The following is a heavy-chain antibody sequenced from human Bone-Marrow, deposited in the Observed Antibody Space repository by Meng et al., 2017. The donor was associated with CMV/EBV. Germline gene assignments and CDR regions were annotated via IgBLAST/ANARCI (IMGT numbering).Heavy chain of an antibody. CDR2: INHSGST. V-gene: IGHV4-34*01. CDR3: ARGWYYYGMAV. CDR1: GGSFSGYY. J-gene: IGHJ6*01. Sequence: SETLSLTCAVYGGSFSGYYWSWIRQPPGKGLEWIGEINHSGSTNYNPSLKSRVTISVDTSKNQFSLKLSSVTAADTAVYYCARGWYYYGMAVWGPGPTVTGYS.